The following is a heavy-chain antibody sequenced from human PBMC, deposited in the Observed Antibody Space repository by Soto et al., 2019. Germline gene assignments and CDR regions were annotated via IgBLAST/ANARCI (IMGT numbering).Heavy chain of an antibody. CDR3: AKDHTIFGVVTPRGAFDI. CDR1: GFPFSRYW. Sequence: PGGSLRLSCAASGFPFSRYWLTWVRQAPGKGLEWVANINDNGGRTYYADSVKGRFTTSRDNSKNTPYLQMNSLRAEDTAVYYCAKDHTIFGVVTPRGAFDIWGQGTMVTVSS. D-gene: IGHD3-3*01. CDR2: INDNGGRT. J-gene: IGHJ3*02. V-gene: IGHV3-23*01.